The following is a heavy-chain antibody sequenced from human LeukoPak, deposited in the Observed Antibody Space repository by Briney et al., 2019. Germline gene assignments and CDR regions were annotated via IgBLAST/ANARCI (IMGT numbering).Heavy chain of an antibody. D-gene: IGHD6-13*01. CDR1: GVSVSSNSAA. CDR2: TYYRSKWYN. Sequence: SQTLSLTCAISGVSVSSNSAAWNWIRQSPSRGLEWLRRTYYRSKWYNDYAVSVKSRITINPDTSKNQFSLQLNSVTPEDTAVYYCARDYAAAASYYYYGMDVWGKGTTVTVSS. V-gene: IGHV6-1*01. CDR3: ARDYAAAASYYYYGMDV. J-gene: IGHJ6*04.